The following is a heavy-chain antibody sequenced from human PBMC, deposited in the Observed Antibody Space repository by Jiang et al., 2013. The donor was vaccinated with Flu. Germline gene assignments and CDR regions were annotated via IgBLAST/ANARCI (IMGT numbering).Heavy chain of an antibody. CDR1: GGTFSSYA. Sequence: SGAEVKKPGSSVKVSCKASGGTFSSYAISWVRQAPGQGLEWMGWINPNSGGTNYAQKFQGWVTMTRDTSISTAYMELSRLRSDDTAVYYCARDIAARPTPVYGMDVWGQGTTVTVSS. V-gene: IGHV1-2*04. D-gene: IGHD6-6*01. CDR3: ARDIAARPTPVYGMDV. J-gene: IGHJ6*02. CDR2: INPNSGGT.